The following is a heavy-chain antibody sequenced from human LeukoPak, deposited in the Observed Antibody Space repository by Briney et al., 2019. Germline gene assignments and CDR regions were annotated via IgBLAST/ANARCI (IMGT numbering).Heavy chain of an antibody. CDR2: VHHSGNT. V-gene: IGHV4-39*02. Sequence: SQTLSLTCTVSGGSINSNDYYWVWVRQFPGKGLEWLGSVHHSGNTHYNPSLESRVTISVDLSKNHFSLKLTSVTAADTAVYFCARPSAISLNADRPWVFWGQGTLVTVSS. CDR1: GGSINSNDYY. D-gene: IGHD3-16*01. J-gene: IGHJ4*02. CDR3: ARPSAISLNADRPWVF.